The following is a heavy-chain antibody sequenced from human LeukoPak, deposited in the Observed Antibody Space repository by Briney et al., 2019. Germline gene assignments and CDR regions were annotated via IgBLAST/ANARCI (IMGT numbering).Heavy chain of an antibody. CDR2: VYYSGST. J-gene: IGHJ4*02. CDR1: GGSISNSNYY. Sequence: PSETLSLTCSVSGGSISNSNYYWGWIRQPPGKGLEWIGNVYYSGSTYYRSSLKSRVTISVDTSKNQFSLKLTSVTAADTAVYYCARRRLAAAFDYWGQGTLVTVSS. CDR3: ARRRLAAAFDY. D-gene: IGHD6-13*01. V-gene: IGHV4-39*07.